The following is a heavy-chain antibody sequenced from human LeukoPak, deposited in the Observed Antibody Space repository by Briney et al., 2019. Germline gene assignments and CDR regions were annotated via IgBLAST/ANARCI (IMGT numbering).Heavy chain of an antibody. V-gene: IGHV3-23*01. D-gene: IGHD2-21*02. Sequence: GGSLRLSCAASGFTFRMYLMNWVRQTPGKGLEWVSGISGSGNSSYYADSVKGRFTISRDNSKNTLYLQMNSLRGDDTAVYYCARSPTAYCDGDCLRYFDYWGQGTLGTVSS. CDR1: GFTFRMYL. CDR2: ISGSGNSS. CDR3: ARSPTAYCDGDCLRYFDY. J-gene: IGHJ4*02.